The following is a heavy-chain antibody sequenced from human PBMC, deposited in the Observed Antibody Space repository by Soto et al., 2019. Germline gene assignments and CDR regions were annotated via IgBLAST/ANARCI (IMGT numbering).Heavy chain of an antibody. CDR3: ARESRFLEWLSLNWFDP. CDR2: ISSSSSTI. D-gene: IGHD3-3*01. CDR1: GFTFSSYG. Sequence: GGSLRLSCAASGFTFSSYGMNWVRQAPGKGLEWVSYISSSSSTIYYADSVKGRFTTSRDNAKNSLYLQMNSLRDEDTAVYYCARESRFLEWLSLNWFDPWGQGTLVTVSS. V-gene: IGHV3-48*02. J-gene: IGHJ5*02.